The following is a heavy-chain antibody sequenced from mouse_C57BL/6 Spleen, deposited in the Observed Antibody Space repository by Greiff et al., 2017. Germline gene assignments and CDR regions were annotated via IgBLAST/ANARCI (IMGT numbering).Heavy chain of an antibody. CDR3: SRHLTGFFDY. J-gene: IGHJ2*01. V-gene: IGHV5-6*02. Sequence: DVKLVESGGDLVKPGGSLKLSCAASGFTFSSYGMSWVRQTPDKRLAWVATISSGGSYTYYPDSVKGRFTISRDKAKNTLSLQMSSLKSEDTALYYCSRHLTGFFDYWGQGTTLTVSS. D-gene: IGHD4-1*01. CDR1: GFTFSSYG. CDR2: ISSGGSYT.